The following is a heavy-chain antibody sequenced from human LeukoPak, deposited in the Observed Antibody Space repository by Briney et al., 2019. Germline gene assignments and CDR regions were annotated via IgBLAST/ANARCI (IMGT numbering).Heavy chain of an antibody. Sequence: SETLSLTCTVSGYSISSGYYWGWSRQPPGKGLEWIGSIYHSGSTYYNPSLKSRVTISVDTSKNQFSLKLSSVTAADTAVYYCARGGILTGYHSDYWGQGTLVTGPS. CDR2: IYHSGST. CDR1: GYSISSGYY. CDR3: ARGGILTGYHSDY. J-gene: IGHJ4*02. D-gene: IGHD3-9*01. V-gene: IGHV4-38-2*02.